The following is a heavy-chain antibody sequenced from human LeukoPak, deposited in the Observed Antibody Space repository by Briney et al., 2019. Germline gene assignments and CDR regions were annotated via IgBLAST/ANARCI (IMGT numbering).Heavy chain of an antibody. CDR2: ISGSGGST. Sequence: GGSLRLSCAASGFTFSSYAMSWVRQAPGKGLEWVPAISGSGGSTYYADSVKGRFTISRDNSKNTLYLQMNSLRAEDTAVYYCAIGSGSYYGAQFDYWGQGTLVTVSS. J-gene: IGHJ4*02. D-gene: IGHD1-26*01. CDR1: GFTFSSYA. CDR3: AIGSGSYYGAQFDY. V-gene: IGHV3-23*01.